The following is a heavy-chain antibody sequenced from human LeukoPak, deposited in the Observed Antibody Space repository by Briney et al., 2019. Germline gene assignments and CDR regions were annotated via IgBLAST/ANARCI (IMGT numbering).Heavy chain of an antibody. D-gene: IGHD6-13*01. J-gene: IGHJ3*02. Sequence: SETLSLTCIVSGGSISSYYWSWIRQPPGKGLEWIGYIYYSGSTNYNPSLKSRVTISVDTSKNQFSLKLSSVTAADTAVYYCARHPRYSSSWADAFDIWGQGTMVTVSS. CDR3: ARHPRYSSSWADAFDI. V-gene: IGHV4-59*08. CDR1: GGSISSYY. CDR2: IYYSGST.